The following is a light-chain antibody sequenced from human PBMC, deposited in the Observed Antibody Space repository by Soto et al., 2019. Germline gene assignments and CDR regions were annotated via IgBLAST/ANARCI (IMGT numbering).Light chain of an antibody. CDR3: QQYFRTPIT. CDR2: GAS. CDR1: QSVLYSSNNKNY. V-gene: IGKV4-1*01. Sequence: DIVMTQSPAPLTLSLACRTTINCISRQSVLYSSNNKNYLAWYQQKAGQPPRLLISGASTRDSGVPDRFSGSGSGTDFTLTISSLQAEDAAVYSCQQYFRTPITFGGGTKVDI. J-gene: IGKJ4*01.